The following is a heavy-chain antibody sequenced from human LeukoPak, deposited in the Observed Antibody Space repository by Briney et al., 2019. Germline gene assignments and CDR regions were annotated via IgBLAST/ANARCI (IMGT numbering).Heavy chain of an antibody. V-gene: IGHV3-23*01. CDR1: GFPFSSYA. J-gene: IGHJ4*02. CDR3: TKDKWYSGSYYDY. CDR2: ISGSGDIT. D-gene: IGHD1-26*01. Sequence: GGSLRLSCAASGFPFSSYAMSWIRQTPGKGLEWVSAISGSGDITYYADSVKGRFTISRDNSKNTLYLQMNSLRADDTAIYYCTKDKWYSGSYYDYWGQGTLVTVSS.